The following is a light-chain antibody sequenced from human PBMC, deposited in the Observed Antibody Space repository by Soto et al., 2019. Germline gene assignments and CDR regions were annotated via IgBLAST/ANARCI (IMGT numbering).Light chain of an antibody. J-gene: IGKJ2*01. CDR2: LGS. CDR1: QSLLNTNGKNY. Sequence: DIVMTQSPLSLPVTPGEPASISCRSSQSLLNTNGKNYLDWYLQKPGQSPQLLIYLGSNRASGVPDRFSGSGSGTDFTLKISRVEAEDVGIYFCMQALQTSYTFGQGNKLEIK. CDR3: MQALQTSYT. V-gene: IGKV2-28*01.